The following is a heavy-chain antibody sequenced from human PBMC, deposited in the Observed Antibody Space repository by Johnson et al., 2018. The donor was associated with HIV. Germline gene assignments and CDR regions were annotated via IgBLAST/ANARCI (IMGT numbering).Heavy chain of an antibody. CDR2: ISGSGSTI. CDR1: EFILSDYY. V-gene: IGHV3-11*01. D-gene: IGHD3/OR15-3a*01. CDR3: ARDGRRRDAFGM. Sequence: QVQLVESGGGLVKPGGSLRLSCAASEFILSDYYMSWVRQAPEKGLEWISYISGSGSTIYYADSVKGRFTIYRDTAKNSLYLQMNSLRDVDTAVYYCARDGRRRDAFGMWGQGTMVTVSS. J-gene: IGHJ3*02.